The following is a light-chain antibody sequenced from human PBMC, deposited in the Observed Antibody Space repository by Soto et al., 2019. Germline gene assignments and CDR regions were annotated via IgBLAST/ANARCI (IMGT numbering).Light chain of an antibody. CDR3: QQYSNWPPAIT. Sequence: EIVLTPPPATPSVSPGERATLSCRATETVSTNLAWFQRKAGPPPRLLIYGSSTRATGVPDRFSGSGSGTEFALTISSLQSEDVAVYYCQQYSNWPPAITFGQGTRLEIK. CDR1: ETVSTN. V-gene: IGKV3-15*01. J-gene: IGKJ5*01. CDR2: GSS.